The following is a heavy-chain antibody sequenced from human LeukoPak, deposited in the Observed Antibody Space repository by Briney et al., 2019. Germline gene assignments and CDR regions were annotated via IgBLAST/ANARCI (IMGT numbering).Heavy chain of an antibody. CDR1: GGSISSYY. CDR2: IYTSGST. CDR3: ARDRRWKSYYYYMDV. V-gene: IGHV4-4*07. J-gene: IGHJ6*03. D-gene: IGHD4-23*01. Sequence: SETLSLTCTVSGGSISSYYWSWIRQPAGKGLEWIGRIYTSGSTNYNPSLKSRVTMSVDTSKNQFSLKLSSVTAADTAVYYCARDRRWKSYYYYMDVWGKGTTVTVSS.